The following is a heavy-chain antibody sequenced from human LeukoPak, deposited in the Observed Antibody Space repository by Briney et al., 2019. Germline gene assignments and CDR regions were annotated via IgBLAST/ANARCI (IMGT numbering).Heavy chain of an antibody. V-gene: IGHV3-21*01. CDR2: IITLSATYF. J-gene: IGHJ4*02. D-gene: IGHD5-18*01. CDR3: ARSRYSGIPHFDY. Sequence: GGSLRLSCVASGFTFSSYSMNWVRQAPGRGLEWVSSIITLSATYFYYADSVKGRFTISRDNSKNTLCLQMNSLRAEDTAVYYCARSRYSGIPHFDYWGQGTLVTVSS. CDR1: GFTFSSYS.